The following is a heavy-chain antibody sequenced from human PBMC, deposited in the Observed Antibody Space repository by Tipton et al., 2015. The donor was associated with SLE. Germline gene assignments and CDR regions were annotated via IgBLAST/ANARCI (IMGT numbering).Heavy chain of an antibody. J-gene: IGHJ4*02. V-gene: IGHV1-18*01. CDR1: GFTFSNSG. CDR3: ARSIVATTDFDY. CDR2: ISTYSGVT. D-gene: IGHD5-12*01. Sequence: QVQLVQSGPEVKKPGASVRVSCKASGFTFSNSGISWVRQAPGQGLEWMGWISTYSGVTNYAPTLQDRVTMTTDTSTSTAYMELRSLRSDDTAVYYCARSIVATTDFDYWGQGTLVTVSS.